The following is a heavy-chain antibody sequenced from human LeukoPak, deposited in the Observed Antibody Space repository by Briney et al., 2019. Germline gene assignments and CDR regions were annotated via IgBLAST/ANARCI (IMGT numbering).Heavy chain of an antibody. Sequence: GGSLRLSCTASGFSFSPYWMNWVRQAPGKGLEWVSYISTSSSTIFYADSVKGRFTISRDNAKNSLFLQMNSLRDEDTAVYYCAREDYYDNSGPSGGFDYWGQGTLVTVSS. CDR2: ISTSSSTI. J-gene: IGHJ4*02. V-gene: IGHV3-48*02. D-gene: IGHD3-22*01. CDR3: AREDYYDNSGPSGGFDY. CDR1: GFSFSPYW.